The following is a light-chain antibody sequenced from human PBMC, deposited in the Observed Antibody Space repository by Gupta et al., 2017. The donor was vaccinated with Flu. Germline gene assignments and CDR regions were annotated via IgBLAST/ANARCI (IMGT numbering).Light chain of an antibody. Sequence: QSALTQPASASGSPGHSITISCTGTTSDVGASYYVSWYQHRPGKAPKLLIYEVSNRPSGISNRFSGSKSGNTASLTISGLQAEDEAHYYCSSYRSTTSTLLFGGGTKLTVL. CDR3: SSYRSTTSTLL. V-gene: IGLV2-14*01. CDR1: TSDVGASYY. CDR2: EVS. J-gene: IGLJ2*01.